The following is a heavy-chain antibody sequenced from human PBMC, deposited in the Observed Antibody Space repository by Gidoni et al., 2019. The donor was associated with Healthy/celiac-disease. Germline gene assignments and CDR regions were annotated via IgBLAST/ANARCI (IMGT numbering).Heavy chain of an antibody. D-gene: IGHD6-13*01. CDR2: IRSKAYGGTT. J-gene: IGHJ4*02. CDR1: GFTFGDYS. CDR3: TRGLPWYSSRPFDY. Sequence: EVQLVESGGGLVQPGRSLRLSCTASGFTFGDYSMSWFRQAPGKGLEWVGFIRSKAYGGTTEYAASVKGRFTISRDDSKSIAYLQMNSLKTEDTAVYYCTRGLPWYSSRPFDYWGQGTLVTVSS. V-gene: IGHV3-49*03.